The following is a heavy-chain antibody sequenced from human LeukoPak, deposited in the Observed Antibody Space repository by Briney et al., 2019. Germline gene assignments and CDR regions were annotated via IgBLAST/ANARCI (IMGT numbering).Heavy chain of an antibody. CDR1: GGSISSGDFY. Sequence: SETLSLTCTVSGGSISSGDFYWSWIRQPPGKGLEWIGYIYYSGSTYYNPSLKSRLTLSVDTSKNQLSLKLSSVTAADTAVYYCARGLDGYNYDYWGQGTLVTVSS. CDR2: IYYSGST. CDR3: ARGLDGYNYDY. V-gene: IGHV4-30-4*01. D-gene: IGHD5-24*01. J-gene: IGHJ4*02.